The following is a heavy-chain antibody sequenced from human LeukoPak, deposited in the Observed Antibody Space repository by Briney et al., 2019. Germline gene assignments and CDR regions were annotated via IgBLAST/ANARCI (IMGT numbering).Heavy chain of an antibody. Sequence: SETLSLTCTVSGGSIGSYYWIWIRQPTGKGLEWSGYIYYSGSTNYNPSLKSRVTISVDTSKNQFSLKLSSVTAADTAVYYCARLPSCSGGSCYSVWFDPWGQGTLVTVSS. J-gene: IGHJ5*02. CDR3: ARLPSCSGGSCYSVWFDP. CDR2: IYYSGST. V-gene: IGHV4-59*08. D-gene: IGHD2-15*01. CDR1: GGSIGSYY.